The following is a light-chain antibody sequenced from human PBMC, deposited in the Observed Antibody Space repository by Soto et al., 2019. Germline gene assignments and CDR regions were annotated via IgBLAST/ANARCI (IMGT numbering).Light chain of an antibody. CDR2: EVN. CDR3: CSYSGTVAYV. Sequence: QSALTQPASVSGSPGQSITISCAGSSSDVGNYNLVSWYQQHPGKAPKLMISEVNKRPSGVSNRFSDSKSGNTASLTISGLQAEDEADYYCCSYSGTVAYVFGTGSMVTVL. J-gene: IGLJ1*01. V-gene: IGLV2-23*02. CDR1: SSDVGNYNL.